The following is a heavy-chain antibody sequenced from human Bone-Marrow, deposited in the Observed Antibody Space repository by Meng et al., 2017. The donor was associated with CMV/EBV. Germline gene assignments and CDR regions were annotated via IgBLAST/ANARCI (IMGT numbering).Heavy chain of an antibody. CDR1: GYSISSGYY. V-gene: IGHV4-38-2*02. J-gene: IGHJ6*02. CDR2: IYHSGST. Sequence: SETLSLTCTVSGYSISSGYYWGWIRQPPGKGLEWIGSIYHSGSTYYNPSLKSRVTISVDTSKNQFSLKLSSVTAADTAVYYCARDIYSSSAAYDHYYGMDVWGQGTTVTVSS. CDR3: ARDIYSSSAAYDHYYGMDV. D-gene: IGHD6-6*01.